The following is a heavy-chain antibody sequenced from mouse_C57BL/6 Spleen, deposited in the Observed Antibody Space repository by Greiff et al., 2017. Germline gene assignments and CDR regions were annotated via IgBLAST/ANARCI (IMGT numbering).Heavy chain of an antibody. CDR1: GYSFTDYN. Sequence: VQLQQSGPELVKPGASVQISCKASGYSFTDYNMNWVKQSNGKSLEWIGVINPNYGTTSYNQKFKGKATLTVDQSSSTAYMQLNSLTSEDSAVYYCASRDSFGYYAMDYWGQGTSVTVSS. D-gene: IGHD3-2*01. CDR2: INPNYGTT. CDR3: ASRDSFGYYAMDY. V-gene: IGHV1-39*01. J-gene: IGHJ4*01.